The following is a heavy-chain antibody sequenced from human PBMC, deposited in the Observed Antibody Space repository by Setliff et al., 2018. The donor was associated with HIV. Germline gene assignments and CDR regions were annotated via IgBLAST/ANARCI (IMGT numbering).Heavy chain of an antibody. V-gene: IGHV4-4*09. CDR2: IYASGST. D-gene: IGHD3-22*01. CDR1: DDSFSTNY. CDR3: ARLGRAIDRGGYSLRFDY. J-gene: IGHJ4*02. Sequence: SETLSLTCNVSDDSFSTNYWSWVRQSPGKGLGWIGYIYASGSTNYNPSLKSRVTISIDTSKNQFSLRLRSVTAADTALYDCARLGRAIDRGGYSLRFDYWGQGTLVTVSS.